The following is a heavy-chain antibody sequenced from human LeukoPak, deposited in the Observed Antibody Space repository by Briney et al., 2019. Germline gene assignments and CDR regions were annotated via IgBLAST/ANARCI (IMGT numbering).Heavy chain of an antibody. CDR1: GYTFTNYD. V-gene: IGHV1-8*03. D-gene: IGHD3-22*01. CDR2: LNPNSGNT. CDR3: ARGNSSGFSYYYYYYYMDV. J-gene: IGHJ6*03. Sequence: GPVKVSCKASGYTFTNYDTNWVRQATGQGLEWMGWLNPNSGNTGYAQKFQDRVTITRSASISTAYMELSSLRSEDTAVYFCARGNSSGFSYYYYYYYMDVWGKGTTVTVSS.